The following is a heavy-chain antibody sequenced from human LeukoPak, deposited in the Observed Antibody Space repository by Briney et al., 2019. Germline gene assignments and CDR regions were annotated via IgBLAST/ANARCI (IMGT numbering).Heavy chain of an antibody. D-gene: IGHD3-10*01. CDR2: IYTSGST. J-gene: IGHJ6*02. Sequence: SQTLSLTCTVCGGSISSGSYYWSWIRQPTGKRLEWIGRIYTSGSTNYNPSLKSRVTISVDTSKNQFSLKLSSVTAADTAVYYCARATGYYYGMDVWGQGTTVTVSS. CDR1: GGSISSGSYY. CDR3: ARATGYYYGMDV. V-gene: IGHV4-61*02.